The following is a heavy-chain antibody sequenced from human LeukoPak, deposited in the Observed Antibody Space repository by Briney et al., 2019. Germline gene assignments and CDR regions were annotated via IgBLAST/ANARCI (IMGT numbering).Heavy chain of an antibody. CDR3: ASDVYSSGPPLGHYYYYGMDV. J-gene: IGHJ6*02. V-gene: IGHV3-33*01. CDR1: GFTFSSYG. Sequence: GRSLRLSCAASGFTFSSYGMHWVRQAPGKGLEWVAVIWYDGSNKYYADSVKGRFTISRGNSKNTLYLQMNSLRAEDTAVYYCASDVYSSGPPLGHYYYYGMDVWGQGTTVTVSS. D-gene: IGHD6-19*01. CDR2: IWYDGSNK.